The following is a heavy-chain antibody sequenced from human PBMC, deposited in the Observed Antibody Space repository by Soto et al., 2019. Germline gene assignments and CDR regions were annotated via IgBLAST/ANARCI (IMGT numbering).Heavy chain of an antibody. J-gene: IGHJ4*02. CDR1: TFTFDNYA. CDR2: IGGSGANT. Sequence: EVQLLESGGGLVQPGGSLRLSCVASTFTFDNYAMTWVRQAPGEGLEWVSAIGGSGANTYYADSVKGRFTSSRDNSKNTLYLQVSSLRAEDTAVYYCARGAGYCSGGTCYTYFDYWGQGTLVTVSS. CDR3: ARGAGYCSGGTCYTYFDY. D-gene: IGHD2-15*01. V-gene: IGHV3-23*01.